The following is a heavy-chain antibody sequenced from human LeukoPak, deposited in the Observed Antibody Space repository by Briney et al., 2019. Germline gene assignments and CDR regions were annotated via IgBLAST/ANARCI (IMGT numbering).Heavy chain of an antibody. D-gene: IGHD3-9*01. Sequence: GGSLRLSCAASGFTFSSYAMHWVRQAPGKGLEWVADISYDGSNKYYADSVKGRLTISRDNSKSTLYLQMNSLRAEDMATYYCARSPYYDILAGFYYYFDYWGQGTLVTVSS. CDR2: ISYDGSNK. CDR3: ARSPYYDILAGFYYYFDY. V-gene: IGHV3-30-3*01. CDR1: GFTFSSYA. J-gene: IGHJ4*02.